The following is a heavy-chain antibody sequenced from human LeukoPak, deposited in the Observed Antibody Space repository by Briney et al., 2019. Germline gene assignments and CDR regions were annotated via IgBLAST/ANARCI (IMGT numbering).Heavy chain of an antibody. J-gene: IGHJ6*03. CDR3: AKVARLGGNSFYYYMDV. CDR2: IRYDGSKK. V-gene: IGHV3-30*02. D-gene: IGHD3-16*01. CDR1: GFTFSSYG. Sequence: GGSLRLSCAASGFTFSSYGFHWVRQAPGKVLEWVAFIRYDGSKKFYTDSVKGRFNISRDNSKNTLYLQMNSLTVEDTAGYYCAKVARLGGNSFYYYMDVWGKGTTVTISS.